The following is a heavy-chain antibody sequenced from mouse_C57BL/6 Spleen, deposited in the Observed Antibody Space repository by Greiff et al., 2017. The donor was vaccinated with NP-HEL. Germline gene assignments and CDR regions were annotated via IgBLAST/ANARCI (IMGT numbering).Heavy chain of an antibody. J-gene: IGHJ2*01. CDR2: IDPNSGGT. CDR3: ARGVTTVVANPYFDY. V-gene: IGHV1-72*01. Sequence: QVQLQQPGAELVKPGASVKLSCKASGYTFTSYWMHWVKQRPGRGLEWIGRIDPNSGGTKYNEKFKSKATLTVDKPSSTAYMQLSSLTSEDSAVYYCARGVTTVVANPYFDYWGQGTTLTVSS. CDR1: GYTFTSYW. D-gene: IGHD1-1*01.